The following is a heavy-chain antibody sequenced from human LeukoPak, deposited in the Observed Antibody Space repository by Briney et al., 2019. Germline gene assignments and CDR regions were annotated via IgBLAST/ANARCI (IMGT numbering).Heavy chain of an antibody. D-gene: IGHD3-22*01. J-gene: IGHJ4*02. CDR2: ITSGSTNI. CDR3: ARDLTTSFNVFDH. Sequence: GGSLRLSCAVSGFTFSTYSVNWVRQAPGKGLEWVSYITSGSTNIYYADSVKGRFTISRDNAKNSLYLQMNSLRDEDTAVYYCARDLTTSFNVFDHWGEGTLVTVSS. V-gene: IGHV3-48*02. CDR1: GFTFSTYS.